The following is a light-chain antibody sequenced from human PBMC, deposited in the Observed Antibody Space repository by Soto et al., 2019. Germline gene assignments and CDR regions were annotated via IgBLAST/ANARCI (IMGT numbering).Light chain of an antibody. CDR3: SLYAGSSTHVL. CDR1: NSDVGSYNL. CDR2: EGS. V-gene: IGLV2-23*01. J-gene: IGLJ2*01. Sequence: QSVLTQPASVSGSPGQSITISCTGTNSDVGSYNLVSWYQQHPGKAPKLLIHEGSKRPSGVSNRFAGSKSGNTASLTISGLQAEDEADYYCSLYAGSSTHVLFGGGTQLTVL.